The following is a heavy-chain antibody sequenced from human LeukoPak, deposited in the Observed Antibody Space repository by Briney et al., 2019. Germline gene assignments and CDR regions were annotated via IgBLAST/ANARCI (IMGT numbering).Heavy chain of an antibody. Sequence: PGGSLRLSCAASGFTFSSYSMSWVRQAPGKGLEWVGRIKSRTDGGTVDYAAPVKGRFTISRDDSKNTLYLQMNSLKTEDTALYYCTTANTGYSSKWYVLVGYYYGMDVWGQGTTVIVSS. CDR1: GFTFSSYS. CDR3: TTANTGYSSKWYVLVGYYYGMDV. D-gene: IGHD6-13*01. J-gene: IGHJ6*02. CDR2: IKSRTDGGTV. V-gene: IGHV3-15*01.